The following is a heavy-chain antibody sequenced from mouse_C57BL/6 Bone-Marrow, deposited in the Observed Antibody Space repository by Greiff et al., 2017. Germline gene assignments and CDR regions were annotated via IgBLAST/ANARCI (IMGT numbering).Heavy chain of an antibody. J-gene: IGHJ1*03. D-gene: IGHD1-1*01. Sequence: DVHLVESGGGLVKPGGSLKLSCAASGFTFSDYGMHWVRQAPEKGLEWVAYISSGSSTIYYADTVKGRFTISRDNAKNTLFLQRTSRRSEDTAMYYCARGYYYGSSYGYFDVWGTGTTVTVSS. CDR2: ISSGSSTI. CDR1: GFTFSDYG. V-gene: IGHV5-17*01. CDR3: ARGYYYGSSYGYFDV.